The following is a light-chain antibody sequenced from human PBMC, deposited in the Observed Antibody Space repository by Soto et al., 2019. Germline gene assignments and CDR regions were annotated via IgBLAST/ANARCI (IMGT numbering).Light chain of an antibody. Sequence: QSALTQPASVSGSPGQSITISCTGTSSDVGGYNYVSWYQQHPVKAPKLMLYDVTNRPSGVSDRFSGSKSGNTASLTISGLQAEDEADYYCRSYTSSSTPYVFGTGTKVTVL. CDR2: DVT. V-gene: IGLV2-14*01. CDR1: SSDVGGYNY. CDR3: RSYTSSSTPYV. J-gene: IGLJ1*01.